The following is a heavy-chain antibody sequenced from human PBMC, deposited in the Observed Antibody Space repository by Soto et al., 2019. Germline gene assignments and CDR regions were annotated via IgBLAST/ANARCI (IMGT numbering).Heavy chain of an antibody. CDR3: AYCGGDCYFDY. CDR1: GYTFTSDY. J-gene: IGHJ4*02. D-gene: IGHD2-21*02. Sequence: ASVKGACKASGYTFTSDYMHWVRQAPGQGLEWMGIINPSGGSTSYAQKFQGRVTMTRDTSTSTVYMELSSLRSEDTAVYYCAYCGGDCYFDYWCQGTLVTVSS. V-gene: IGHV1-46*01. CDR2: INPSGGST.